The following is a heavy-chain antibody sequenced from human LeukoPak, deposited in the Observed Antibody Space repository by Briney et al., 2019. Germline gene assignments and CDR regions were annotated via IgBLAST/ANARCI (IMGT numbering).Heavy chain of an antibody. V-gene: IGHV3-15*01. Sequence: GGPLRLSCAASGFTFSNAWMNWVRQAPGKGLEWVGRIKSKTDGGAIDYAAPVKGRFTISRDDSKNTLYLQMNSLQTEDTGIYYCTSTTAFVLVRGVIRSYNYDGMDVWGQGTTVTVSS. D-gene: IGHD3-10*01. CDR1: GFTFSNAW. J-gene: IGHJ6*02. CDR3: TSTTAFVLVRGVIRSYNYDGMDV. CDR2: IKSKTDGGAI.